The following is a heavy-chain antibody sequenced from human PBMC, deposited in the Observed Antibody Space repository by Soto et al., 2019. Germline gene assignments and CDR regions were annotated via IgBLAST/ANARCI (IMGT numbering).Heavy chain of an antibody. CDR2: FDPEDGET. CDR1: GYTLTELS. J-gene: IGHJ4*02. Sequence: ASVKVSCKVSGYTLTELSMHWVRQAPGKGLEWMGGFDPEDGETNYAQKLQGRVTMTTDTSTSTAYMELRSLRSDDTAVYYCARSRDIVVVPAAANDYWGQGTLVTVSS. V-gene: IGHV1-24*01. D-gene: IGHD2-2*01. CDR3: ARSRDIVVVPAAANDY.